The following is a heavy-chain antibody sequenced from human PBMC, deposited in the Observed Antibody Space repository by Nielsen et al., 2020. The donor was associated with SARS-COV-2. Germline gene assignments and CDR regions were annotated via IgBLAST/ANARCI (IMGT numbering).Heavy chain of an antibody. CDR2: ISDFSSDT. CDR1: GFTFSDYY. J-gene: IGHJ4*02. Sequence: GESPKISCAGSGFTFSDYYMTWIRQAPGKGLEWVSNISDFSSDTNYADSVKGRFTISRDNAKNSLYLQMNSLRVEDTAVYYCARHLSAAFHYWGQGTLVTVSS. D-gene: IGHD3-3*02. CDR3: ARHLSAAFHY. V-gene: IGHV3-11*06.